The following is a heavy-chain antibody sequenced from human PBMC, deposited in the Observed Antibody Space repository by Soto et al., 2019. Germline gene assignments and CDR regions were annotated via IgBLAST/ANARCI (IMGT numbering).Heavy chain of an antibody. D-gene: IGHD6-6*01. CDR3: ARVYSEYSSSFFDY. Sequence: SGYTFTRYAMHWVRQAPGQRLEWMGWINAGNGDTKYSHKFQGRVTITRDTSASTAYMELSSLRSEDTAVYYCARVYSEYSSSFFDYWGQGTLVTVSS. CDR2: INAGNGDT. J-gene: IGHJ4*02. V-gene: IGHV1-3*01. CDR1: GYTFTRYA.